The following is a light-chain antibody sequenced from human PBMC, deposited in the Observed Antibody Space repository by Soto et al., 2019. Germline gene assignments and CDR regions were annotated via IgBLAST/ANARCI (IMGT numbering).Light chain of an antibody. Sequence: QSALTQPASVSGSPGQSITISCTGTSSDVGDYNYVSWYQQHPGKAPKLLIYEVSDRPSGVSNRFSGSKSGNTASLTISGLQAEDEADYYCSSYTSSGTVDVFGTGTKVTV. CDR1: SSDVGDYNY. J-gene: IGLJ1*01. V-gene: IGLV2-14*01. CDR2: EVS. CDR3: SSYTSSGTVDV.